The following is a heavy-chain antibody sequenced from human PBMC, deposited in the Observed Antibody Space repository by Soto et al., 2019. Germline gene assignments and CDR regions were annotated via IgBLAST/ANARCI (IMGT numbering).Heavy chain of an antibody. CDR2: ISAYNGNT. CDR3: ARIGEWELPDYYYYGMDV. J-gene: IGHJ6*02. V-gene: IGHV1-18*01. Sequence: GASVKVSCKASGYTFTSYGISWVRQAPGQGLEWMGWISAYNGNTNYAQKLQGRVTMTTDTSTSTAYMELRSLRSDDTAVYYCARIGEWELPDYYYYGMDVWGQGTTVTVSS. D-gene: IGHD1-26*01. CDR1: GYTFTSYG.